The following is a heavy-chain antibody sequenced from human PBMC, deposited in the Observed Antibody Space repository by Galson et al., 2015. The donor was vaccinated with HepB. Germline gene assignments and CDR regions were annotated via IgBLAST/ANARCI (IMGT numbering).Heavy chain of an antibody. CDR2: IWYDGSNK. D-gene: IGHD2-2*01. CDR1: GFTFSNYG. V-gene: IGHV3-33*01. J-gene: IGHJ6*02. CDR3: ARDREYCTSTSCYVFSLVRRDYYYYAMDV. Sequence: LRLSCAASGFTFSNYGMHWVRQAPGKGLERVAVIWYDGSNKYYADSVKGRFTISRDNSKNTLYLQMNSLRAEDTAVYYCARDREYCTSTSCYVFSLVRRDYYYYAMDVWGQGTTVTVSS.